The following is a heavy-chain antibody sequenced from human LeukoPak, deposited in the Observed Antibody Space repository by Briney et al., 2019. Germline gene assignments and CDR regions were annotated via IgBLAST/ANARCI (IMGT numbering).Heavy chain of an antibody. V-gene: IGHV4-39*01. CDR3: ARVRRSLNWFDS. J-gene: IGHJ5*01. CDR1: GDSISTTNYY. D-gene: IGHD3-3*01. Sequence: SETLSLTCAVSGDSISTTNYYWGWIRQPPGKGLEWIGIIYYSGITHYNPSLKSRVTILVDTSKNQFSLKLSSVTDADTAVYYCARVRRSLNWFDSWGQGTLVTVSS. CDR2: IYYSGIT.